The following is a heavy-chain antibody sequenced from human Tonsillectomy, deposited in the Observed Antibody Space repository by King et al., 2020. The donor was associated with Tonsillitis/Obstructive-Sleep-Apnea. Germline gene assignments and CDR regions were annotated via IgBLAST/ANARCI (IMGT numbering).Heavy chain of an antibody. CDR2: ISSSGSTI. V-gene: IGHV3-48*03. D-gene: IGHD6-13*01. J-gene: IGHJ2*01. CDR3: ASPRIAAAGRNRYWYFDL. CDR1: GFTFSSYE. Sequence: VQLVESGGGLVQPGGSLRLSCVASGFTFSSYEMNWVRQAPGKGLEWVSYISSSGSTIYYADSVKGRFTISRDNAKNSLYLQMNSLRAEDTAVYYCASPRIAAAGRNRYWYFDLWGRGTLVTVSS.